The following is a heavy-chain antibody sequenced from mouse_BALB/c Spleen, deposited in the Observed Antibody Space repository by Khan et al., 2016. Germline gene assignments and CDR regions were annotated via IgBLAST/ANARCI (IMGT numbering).Heavy chain of an antibody. V-gene: IGHV3-2*02. CDR1: GYSITSDDA. D-gene: IGHD1-1*01. CDR3: AGTSYCQDV. Sequence: EVQLEESGPGLVKPSQSLSLTCTVTGYSITSDDAWNWIRQFPGNKLEWMGYISYSGSTSYNPSFKRRISITRDTSKNQCFLQLNSVTTEDTATYYCAGTSYCQDVWGAGTTVTVSS. CDR2: ISYSGST. J-gene: IGHJ1*01.